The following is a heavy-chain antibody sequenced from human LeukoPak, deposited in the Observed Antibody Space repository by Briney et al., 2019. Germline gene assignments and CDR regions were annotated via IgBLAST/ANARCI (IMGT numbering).Heavy chain of an antibody. CDR3: ASSIVVVPAAPDAFDI. V-gene: IGHV1-2*02. J-gene: IGHJ3*02. CDR1: GYTFTGYY. Sequence: ASVKVSCKASGYTFTGYYMHWVRQAPGQGLEWMGRIIPILGIANYAQKFQGRVTITRNTSISTAYMELSSLRSEDTAVYYCASSIVVVPAAPDAFDIWGQGTMVTVSS. D-gene: IGHD2-2*01. CDR2: IIPILGIA.